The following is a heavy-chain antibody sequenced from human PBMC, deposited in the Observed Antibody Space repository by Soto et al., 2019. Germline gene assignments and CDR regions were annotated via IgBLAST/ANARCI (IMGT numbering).Heavy chain of an antibody. CDR1: VGSISSSNW. V-gene: IGHV4-4*02. CDR2: IYHSGST. Sequence: SETLSLTCAVSVGSISSSNWWSWVRQPPGKGLEWIGEIYHSGSTNYNPSLKSRVTISVDKSKNQFSLKLSSVTAADTAVYYCARDQLWFGDFNTWGMDVWGQGTTVTVSS. CDR3: ARDQLWFGDFNTWGMDV. J-gene: IGHJ6*02. D-gene: IGHD3-10*01.